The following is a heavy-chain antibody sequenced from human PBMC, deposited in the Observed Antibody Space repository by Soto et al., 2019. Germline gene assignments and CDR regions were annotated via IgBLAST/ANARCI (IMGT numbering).Heavy chain of an antibody. V-gene: IGHV4-30-4*01. J-gene: IGHJ6*02. D-gene: IGHD4-17*01. CDR2: IYYSGST. CDR1: GGSISSGDYY. CDR3: VKDGDYYYGMDV. Sequence: SETLSLTCTVSGGSISSGDYYWSWIRQPPGKGLEWIGYIYYSGSTYYNPSLKSRVTISVDTSKNQFSLKLSSVTAADTAVYYCVKDGDYYYGMDVWGQGTTVTVSS.